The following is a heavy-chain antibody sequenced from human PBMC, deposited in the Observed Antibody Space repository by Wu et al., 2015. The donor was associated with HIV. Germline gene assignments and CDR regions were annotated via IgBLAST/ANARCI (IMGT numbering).Heavy chain of an antibody. Sequence: QVQLVQSGAEVKKPGSSVKVSCKASGGTFSSYAISWVRQAPGQGLEWMGRIIPIFGTANYAQKFQGRVTITADESTSTAYMELSSLRSEDTAVYYCARERVDYNSGGYRAHRGYYFDYWGQGTLVIVSS. CDR3: ARERVDYNSGGYRAHRGYYFDY. CDR2: IIPIFGTA. CDR1: GGTFSSYA. V-gene: IGHV1-69*13. J-gene: IGHJ4*02. D-gene: IGHD3-22*01.